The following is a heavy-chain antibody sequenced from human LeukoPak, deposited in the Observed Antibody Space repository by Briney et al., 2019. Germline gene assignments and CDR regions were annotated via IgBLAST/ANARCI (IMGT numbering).Heavy chain of an antibody. V-gene: IGHV1-24*01. CDR1: GYTHTELS. D-gene: IGHD3-9*01. Sequence: GAAVNGSCKVSGYTHTELSMHWVRQAPGKGLAWVGGFDPEDGETIYAQKVQGRVTMTEDTSTDTAYMELSSLRSEDTAVYYCATGLRYFDWLSDCGQGTLVTVYS. CDR3: ATGLRYFDWLSD. J-gene: IGHJ4*02. CDR2: FDPEDGET.